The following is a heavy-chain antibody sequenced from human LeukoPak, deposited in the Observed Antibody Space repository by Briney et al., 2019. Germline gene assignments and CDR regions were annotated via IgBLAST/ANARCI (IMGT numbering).Heavy chain of an antibody. Sequence: SETLSLTCAVYGGSFSGYYWSWIRQPPGKGLEWIGEINHSGSTNYNPSLKSRVTISVDTSKNQFSLKLSSVTAADTAVYYCARSRGFGELLRYYYMDVWGKGTTVTVSS. CDR2: INHSGST. CDR3: ARSRGFGELLRYYYMDV. V-gene: IGHV4-34*01. D-gene: IGHD3-10*01. J-gene: IGHJ6*03. CDR1: GGSFSGYY.